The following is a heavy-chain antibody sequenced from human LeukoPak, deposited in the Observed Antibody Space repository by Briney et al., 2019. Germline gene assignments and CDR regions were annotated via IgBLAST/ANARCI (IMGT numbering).Heavy chain of an antibody. CDR2: ISYDGSNK. V-gene: IGHV3-30*03. CDR3: ASGGPYYYYYYMDV. D-gene: IGHD4-23*01. J-gene: IGHJ6*03. Sequence: GGTLRLSCAASGFTFSSYGMHWVRQAPGKGLEWVAVISYDGSNKYYADSVKGRFTISRDNSKNTLYLQMNSLRAEDTAVYYCASGGPYYYYYYMDVWGKGTTVTVSS. CDR1: GFTFSSYG.